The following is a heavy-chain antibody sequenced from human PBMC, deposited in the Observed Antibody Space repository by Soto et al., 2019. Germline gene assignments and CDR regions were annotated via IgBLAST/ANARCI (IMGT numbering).Heavy chain of an antibody. Sequence: QVQLVQSEAEVKKPGSSVKVSCKASGGTFSSYAISWVRQAPGQGLEWMGGIIAIFGTANYAQKFQGRVTSIAHESTSTAYMELRSLRYEDTAVYYCAREVAARSFDYWGQGRLVTV. J-gene: IGHJ4*02. CDR2: IIAIFGTA. CDR3: AREVAARSFDY. D-gene: IGHD6-6*01. CDR1: GGTFSSYA. V-gene: IGHV1-69*12.